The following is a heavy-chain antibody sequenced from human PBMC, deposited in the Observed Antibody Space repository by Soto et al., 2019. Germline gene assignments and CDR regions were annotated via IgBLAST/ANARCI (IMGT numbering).Heavy chain of an antibody. J-gene: IGHJ4*02. V-gene: IGHV4-30-2*01. CDR2: IYYTGGT. D-gene: IGHD3-22*01. CDR3: ARATFFRKGYYDPTDYYFFDY. CDR1: GGSISSGTFS. Sequence: SETLSLTCAVSGGSISSGTFSWTWIRQPPGKGLEFIGSIYYTGGTYYNPSLKSRVTISLDRSKNQFSLNMSSVAAADTAMYYCARATFFRKGYYDPTDYYFFDYWGQGTLVTVSS.